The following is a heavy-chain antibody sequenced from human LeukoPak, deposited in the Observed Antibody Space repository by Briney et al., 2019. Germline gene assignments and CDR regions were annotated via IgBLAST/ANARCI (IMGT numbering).Heavy chain of an antibody. CDR2: ISYDGSNK. J-gene: IGHJ4*02. Sequence: GGPLRLSCAASGFTFSSYAMHWVRQAPGKGLEWVAVISYDGSNKYYADSVKGRFTISRDNSKNTLYLQMNSLRAEDTAVYYCARGGYSYGLAFDYWGQGTLVTVSS. V-gene: IGHV3-30-3*01. CDR3: ARGGYSYGLAFDY. D-gene: IGHD5-18*01. CDR1: GFTFSSYA.